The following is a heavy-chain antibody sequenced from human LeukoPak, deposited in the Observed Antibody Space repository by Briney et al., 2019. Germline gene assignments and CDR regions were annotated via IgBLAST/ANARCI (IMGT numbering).Heavy chain of an antibody. CDR1: GFTFSSYS. D-gene: IGHD5-12*01. CDR3: VKDRPTWPIDY. V-gene: IGHV3-23*01. CDR2: ISSSGGVT. J-gene: IGHJ4*02. Sequence: GGSLRLSCAASGFTFSSYSMSWVRQASGKGLEWVSSISSSGGVTYYADSVKGRFTISRDNSKNTLYLQMNSLRAEDTAVYYCVKDRPTWPIDYWGQGTLVTVSS.